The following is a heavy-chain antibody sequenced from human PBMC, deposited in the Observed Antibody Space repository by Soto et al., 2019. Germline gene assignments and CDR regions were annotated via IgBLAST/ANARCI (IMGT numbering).Heavy chain of an antibody. D-gene: IGHD6-13*01. Sequence: GGSLRLSCAASGFTFSSYAMSWVRQAPGKGLEWVSAISGSGGNKYYADSVKGRFTTSRDNSKNTLYLQMNSLRAEDTAVYYCAKVLEQQLVRGYYYYYYMDVWGKGTTVTVSS. CDR2: ISGSGGNK. CDR3: AKVLEQQLVRGYYYYYYMDV. CDR1: GFTFSSYA. V-gene: IGHV3-23*01. J-gene: IGHJ6*03.